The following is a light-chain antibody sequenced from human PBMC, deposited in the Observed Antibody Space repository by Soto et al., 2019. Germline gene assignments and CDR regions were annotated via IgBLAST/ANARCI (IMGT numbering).Light chain of an antibody. CDR1: QSVSSS. J-gene: IGKJ4*01. CDR2: AAS. V-gene: IGKV3-11*01. Sequence: EIVLTQSPATLSLSPGERATLSCRASQSVSSSLAWYQRKPGQAPRLLIYAASTRPPGIPARFSGSGSGPDFTLSIRSLEPEVFAVYYRKLRSFTFVGGTKVEIK. CDR3: KLRSFT.